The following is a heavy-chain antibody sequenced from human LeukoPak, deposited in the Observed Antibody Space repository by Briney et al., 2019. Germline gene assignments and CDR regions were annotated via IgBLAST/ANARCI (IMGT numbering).Heavy chain of an antibody. CDR2: IYYSGST. J-gene: IGHJ4*02. CDR3: ARYSGTYYVY. CDR1: GGSISSGGYY. D-gene: IGHD1-26*01. Sequence: SQTLSLTCTVSGGSISSGGYYWSWIRQHPGKGLEWIGYIYYSGSTNYNPSLKSRVTISVDTSKNQFSLKLSSVTAADTAVYFCARYSGTYYVYWGQGTLVTVSS. V-gene: IGHV4-61*08.